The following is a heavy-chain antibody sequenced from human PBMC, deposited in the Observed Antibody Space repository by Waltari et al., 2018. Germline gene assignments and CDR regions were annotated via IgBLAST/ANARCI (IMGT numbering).Heavy chain of an antibody. D-gene: IGHD2-15*01. V-gene: IGHV4-34*01. Sequence: QVQLQQWGAGLLKPSETLSLTCAVYGGSFSGYYWRWIRQPPGKGREWIGEINHSGSTNYNPSLKSRVTISVDTSKNQFSLKLSSVTAADTAVYYCARGDIVVVVAANYYYYGMDVWGQGTTVTVSS. CDR3: ARGDIVVVVAANYYYYGMDV. J-gene: IGHJ6*02. CDR2: INHSGST. CDR1: GGSFSGYY.